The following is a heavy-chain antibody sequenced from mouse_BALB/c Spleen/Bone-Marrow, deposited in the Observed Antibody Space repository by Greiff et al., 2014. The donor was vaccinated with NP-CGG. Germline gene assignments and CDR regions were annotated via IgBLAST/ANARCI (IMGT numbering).Heavy chain of an antibody. Sequence: VQLQQPGAELVRPGASVKLSCKTSGYTFTSYWINWVKQTPGQGLEWIGNIYPSDNYTNYNQKFKDKATLTVDISSTTAYMQLSRPTSEDSAVYYCTRTYEYFDYWGQGTTLTVSS. J-gene: IGHJ2*01. CDR3: TRTYEYFDY. CDR1: GYTFTSYW. V-gene: IGHV1-69*02. CDR2: IYPSDNYT. D-gene: IGHD2-3*01.